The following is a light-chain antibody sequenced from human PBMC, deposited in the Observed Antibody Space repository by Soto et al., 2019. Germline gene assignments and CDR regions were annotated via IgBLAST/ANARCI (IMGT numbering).Light chain of an antibody. CDR3: QQTYSTLSIT. CDR1: ERIARH. CDR2: AAS. J-gene: IGKJ5*01. Sequence: DIPMTQSPSSLSASVGDRVTITCRASERIARHLNWYQQKPGKAPKLLIYAASSLQNGVPSRFRGGGSGTDFTLTINNLQPEDFATYYCQQTYSTLSITFGQGTRLEI. V-gene: IGKV1-39*01.